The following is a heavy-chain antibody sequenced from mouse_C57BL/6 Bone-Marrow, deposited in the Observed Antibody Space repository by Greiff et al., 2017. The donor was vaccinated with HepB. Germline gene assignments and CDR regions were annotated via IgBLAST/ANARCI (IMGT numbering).Heavy chain of an antibody. CDR2: INPGSGGT. Sequence: QVQLQQSGAELVRPGPSVKVSCKASGYAFTNYLIEWVKQRPGQGLEWIGVINPGSGGTNYNEKFKGKATLTADKSSSTAYMQLSSLTSEDSAVYFCARWGLRRSFAYWGQGTLVTVSA. CDR3: ARWGLRRSFAY. CDR1: GYAFTNYL. V-gene: IGHV1-54*01. J-gene: IGHJ3*01. D-gene: IGHD2-4*01.